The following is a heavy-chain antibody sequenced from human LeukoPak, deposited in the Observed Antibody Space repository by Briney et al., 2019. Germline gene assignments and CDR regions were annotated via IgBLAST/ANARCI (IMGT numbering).Heavy chain of an antibody. V-gene: IGHV4-59*01. D-gene: IGHD2-2*01. CDR2: FYYSGST. Sequence: SETLSLTCTASGGSITSYYWSWIRQPPGKGLELIGFFYYSGSTNYNPSLKSRVTISLDTSKNQFSLKLTSVTAADTAVYYCARARYGSTSCPYYFDFWGQGTLVTVSS. CDR3: ARARYGSTSCPYYFDF. CDR1: GGSITSYY. J-gene: IGHJ4*02.